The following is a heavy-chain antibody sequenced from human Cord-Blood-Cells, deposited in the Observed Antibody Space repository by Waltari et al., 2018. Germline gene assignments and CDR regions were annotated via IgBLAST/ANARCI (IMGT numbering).Heavy chain of an antibody. J-gene: IGHJ3*02. CDR1: GYTFTGYY. CDR3: AGCSSTSCYVAFDI. CDR2: INPNSGGT. V-gene: IGHV1-2*06. Sequence: QVQLVQSGAEVKKPGASVKVSCKAYGYTFTGYYMHWVRQAPGQGLEWMGRINPNSGGTNYAQKFQGRVTMTRDTSISTAYMELSRLRSDDTAVYYCAGCSSTSCYVAFDIWGQGTMVTVSS. D-gene: IGHD2-2*01.